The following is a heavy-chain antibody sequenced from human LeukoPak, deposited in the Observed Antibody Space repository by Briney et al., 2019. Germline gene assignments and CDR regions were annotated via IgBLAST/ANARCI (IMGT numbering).Heavy chain of an antibody. D-gene: IGHD4-17*01. Sequence: PSETLSLTCTVSGGSISSYYWNWIRQPPGKGLEWIGYIYYSGITNYNPSLKSRVTISVDTSKNQFSLKLSSVTAADTAVYYCARDFGAVTTPSLWGQGTLVTVSS. V-gene: IGHV4-59*12. J-gene: IGHJ4*02. CDR1: GGSISSYY. CDR2: IYYSGIT. CDR3: ARDFGAVTTPSL.